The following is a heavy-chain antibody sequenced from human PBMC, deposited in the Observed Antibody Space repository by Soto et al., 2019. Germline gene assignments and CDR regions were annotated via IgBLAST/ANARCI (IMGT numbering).Heavy chain of an antibody. CDR2: IITLFGTA. V-gene: IGHV1-69*01. CDR3: ARDVGYGDFSAALLD. Sequence: VQLMQSWAEVKQPGSSVKVSCKASGGTFSSHSINWVRQAPGQGLEWLGGIITLFGTANYAQNFQGRVTITADQSKSTAYMELNSLRSDDTAVYYCARDVGYGDFSAALLDWGQGTMVTVSS. J-gene: IGHJ4*02. D-gene: IGHD4-17*01. CDR1: GGTFSSHS.